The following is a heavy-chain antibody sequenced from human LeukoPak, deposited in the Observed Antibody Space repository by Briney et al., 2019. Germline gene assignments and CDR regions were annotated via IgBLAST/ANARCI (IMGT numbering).Heavy chain of an antibody. J-gene: IGHJ4*02. CDR1: GFTFSSYS. V-gene: IGHV3-21*01. CDR3: ARNHPYSSSWLRAFVY. Sequence: GGSLRLSCAASGFTFSSYSMNWVRQAPGKGLEWVSSISSSSSYIYYADSVKGRFTISRDNAKNSLYLQMNSLRAEDTAVYYCARNHPYSSSWLRAFVYWGQGTLVTVSS. D-gene: IGHD6-13*01. CDR2: ISSSSSYI.